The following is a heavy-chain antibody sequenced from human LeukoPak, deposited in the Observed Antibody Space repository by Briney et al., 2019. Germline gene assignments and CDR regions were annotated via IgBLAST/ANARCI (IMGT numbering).Heavy chain of an antibody. CDR3: AKDSNAGITMIVVVIRFEFDY. J-gene: IGHJ4*02. CDR2: ISGSGGST. V-gene: IGHV3-23*01. D-gene: IGHD3-22*01. Sequence: PGGSLRLTCAASGFTFSSYAMSWVRQAPGKGLEWVSAISGSGGSTYYADSVKGRFTISRDNSKNTLYLQMNSLRAEDTAVYYCAKDSNAGITMIVVVIRFEFDYWGQGTLVTVSS. CDR1: GFTFSSYA.